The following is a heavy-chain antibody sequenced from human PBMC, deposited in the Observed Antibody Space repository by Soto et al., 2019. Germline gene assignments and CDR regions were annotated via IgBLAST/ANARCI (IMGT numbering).Heavy chain of an antibody. Sequence: GGSLRLSCAASGFTFSNAWMSWVRQAPGKGLEWVGRIKSKTDGGTTDYAEPVKGRFTISRDDSKNTLYLQMNSLKTEDTAVYYCTAGISSLGDSGYEDLTDSYCYMDVWGKGTTVTVSS. CDR3: TAGISSLGDSGYEDLTDSYCYMDV. J-gene: IGHJ6*03. CDR1: GFTFSNAW. D-gene: IGHD5-12*01. V-gene: IGHV3-15*01. CDR2: IKSKTDGGTT.